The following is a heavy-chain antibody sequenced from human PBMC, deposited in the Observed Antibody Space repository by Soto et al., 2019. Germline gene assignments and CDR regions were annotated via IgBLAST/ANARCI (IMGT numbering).Heavy chain of an antibody. J-gene: IGHJ5*02. CDR1: GGSISSYY. CDR2: IYYSGST. Sequence: QVQLQESGPGLVKPSETLSLTCTVSGGSISSYYWSWIRQPPGKGLEWIGYIYYSGSTNYNPSLKSRVTISVDTSKNQFSLKLSSVTAADTAVYYRARGTIAVAGSFGWFDPWGQGTLVTVSS. V-gene: IGHV4-59*01. CDR3: ARGTIAVAGSFGWFDP. D-gene: IGHD6-19*01.